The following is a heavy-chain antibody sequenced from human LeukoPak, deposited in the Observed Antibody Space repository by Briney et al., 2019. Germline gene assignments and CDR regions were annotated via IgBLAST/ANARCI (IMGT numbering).Heavy chain of an antibody. CDR3: AIHEEWELLTDDAFDI. CDR2: INPSGGST. V-gene: IGHV1-46*01. Sequence: ASVKVSCKASGYTFTSYYMHWVRQAPGQGLEWMGIINPSGGSTSYAQKFQGRVTMTRDTSTSTVYMELSSLRSDDTAVYYCAIHEEWELLTDDAFDIWGQGTMVTVSS. D-gene: IGHD1-26*01. CDR1: GYTFTSYY. J-gene: IGHJ3*02.